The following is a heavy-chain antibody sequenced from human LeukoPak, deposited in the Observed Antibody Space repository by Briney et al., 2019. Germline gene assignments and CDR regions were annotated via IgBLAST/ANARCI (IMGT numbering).Heavy chain of an antibody. CDR3: AHRRSYGDYDY. CDR2: IFWDDDD. V-gene: IGHV2-5*02. J-gene: IGHJ4*02. Sequence: ESGPTLVKPTQTLTLTCTFSGFSFSTSEVAVGWIRQPPGKALEWLALIFWDDDDRYSPSLKNRLTITKDTSKNQVVLTMTSMDPLDTATYYCAHRRSYGDYDYWGQGTLVTVSS. CDR1: GFSFSTSEVA. D-gene: IGHD4-17*01.